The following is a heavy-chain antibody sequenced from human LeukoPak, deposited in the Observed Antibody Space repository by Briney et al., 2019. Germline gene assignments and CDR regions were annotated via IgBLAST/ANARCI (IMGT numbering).Heavy chain of an antibody. D-gene: IGHD3-16*01. V-gene: IGHV4-4*02. CDR1: GGSISSSNW. J-gene: IGHJ3*02. Sequence: SETLSLTCAVSGGSISSSNWWSWVRQPPGKGLEWIGEIYHSGSTNYNPSLKSRVTMSVDTSKNQFSLKLSSVTAADTAVYYCARAQPPSLGDAFDIWGQGTMVTVSS. CDR2: IYHSGST. CDR3: ARAQPPSLGDAFDI.